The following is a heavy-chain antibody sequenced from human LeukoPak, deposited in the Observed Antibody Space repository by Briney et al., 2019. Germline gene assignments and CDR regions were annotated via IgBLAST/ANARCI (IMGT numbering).Heavy chain of an antibody. D-gene: IGHD3-9*01. J-gene: IGHJ4*02. CDR2: INCNGRSR. CDR1: GFTFDDYG. CDR3: ARVKGDVLTGYSLAY. Sequence: GGSLRLSCAASGFTFDDYGMSWVRQAPGKGLEWVSGINCNGRSRTYADSVKGRFTISRVNAKDSLYLQLNSLRAEDTALYYCARVKGDVLTGYSLAYWGQGTLVTVSS. V-gene: IGHV3-20*04.